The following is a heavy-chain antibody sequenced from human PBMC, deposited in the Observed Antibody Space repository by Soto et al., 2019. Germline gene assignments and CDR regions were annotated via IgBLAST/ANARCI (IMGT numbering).Heavy chain of an antibody. D-gene: IGHD3-9*01. V-gene: IGHV3-30*18. CDR3: AKAYDVLYYFDY. J-gene: IGHJ4*02. CDR2: ISYDGSNK. CDR1: GFTFSSYG. Sequence: GGSLRLSCAASGFTFSSYGMHWVRQAPGKGLEWVAVISYDGSNKYYADSVKGRFTISRDNSKNMLYLQMNSLRAEDTAVYYCAKAYDVLYYFDYWGQGTLVTVSS.